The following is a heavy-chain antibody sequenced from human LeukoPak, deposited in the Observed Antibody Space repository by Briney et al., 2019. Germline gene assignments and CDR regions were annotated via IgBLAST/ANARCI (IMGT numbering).Heavy chain of an antibody. D-gene: IGHD3-22*01. CDR1: GYSFTSYW. Sequence: PGQSPKISREGSGYSFTSYWIGWVRQMPGKGLEWMGIIYPGDSDTRYSPSFQGQVTISADKSISTAYLQWSSLKASDTAMYYCARQGYDSSGDAFDIWGQGTMVTVSS. CDR2: IYPGDSDT. J-gene: IGHJ3*02. CDR3: ARQGYDSSGDAFDI. V-gene: IGHV5-51*01.